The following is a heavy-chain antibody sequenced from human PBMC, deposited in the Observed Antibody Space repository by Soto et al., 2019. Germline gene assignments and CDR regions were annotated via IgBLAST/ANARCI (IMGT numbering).Heavy chain of an antibody. V-gene: IGHV1-69*12. D-gene: IGHD3-3*02. CDR3: ARERLVLAPSTVNSDHYSYAMDV. CDR1: GDTFSTYT. CDR2: IIPRSGTS. Sequence: QVQLVQSGAEVKKPGSSVKVSCKASGDTFSTYTITWVRQAPGQGLEWMGGIIPRSGTSNYAQKVQGRVKITADDSTSPAYMEPSSLRSEDTAVYYCARERLVLAPSTVNSDHYSYAMDVWGQGTTVTVSS. J-gene: IGHJ6*02.